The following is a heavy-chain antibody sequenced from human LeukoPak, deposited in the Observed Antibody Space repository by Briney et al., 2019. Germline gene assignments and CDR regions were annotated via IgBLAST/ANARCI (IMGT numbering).Heavy chain of an antibody. V-gene: IGHV3-23*01. CDR1: GFTFSSYA. CDR2: ISGSGGST. J-gene: IGHJ4*02. CDR3: ARHYDSNSYGPGY. D-gene: IGHD3-22*01. Sequence: GGSLRLSCAASGFTFSSYAMSWVRQAPGKGLEWVSAISGSGGSTYYADSVKGRFTTPRDNAKNSLYLQMNSLRAEDTAVYYCARHYDSNSYGPGYWGQGTLVTVSS.